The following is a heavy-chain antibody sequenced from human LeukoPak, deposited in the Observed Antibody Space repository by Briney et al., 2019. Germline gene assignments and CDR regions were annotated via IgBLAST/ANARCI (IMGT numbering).Heavy chain of an antibody. CDR1: GFTFNNYA. Sequence: GGSLRLSCAAAGFTFNNYAMSWARQAPGKGLQWVSVISDSGGNTYYPESVKGRFTISRDNSKNTLYLQMNSLRAEDTATYYCAREGYCTSTSCYAGIDYWGQGTLVTVSS. V-gene: IGHV3-23*01. D-gene: IGHD2-2*01. J-gene: IGHJ4*02. CDR3: AREGYCTSTSCYAGIDY. CDR2: ISDSGGNT.